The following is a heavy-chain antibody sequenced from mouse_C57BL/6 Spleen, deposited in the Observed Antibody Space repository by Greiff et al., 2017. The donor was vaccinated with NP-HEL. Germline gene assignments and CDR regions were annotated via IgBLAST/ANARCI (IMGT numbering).Heavy chain of an antibody. Sequence: EVQRVESGGGLVKPGGSLKLSCAASGFTFSSYTMSWVRQTPEKRLEWVATISGGGGNTYYPDSVKGRFTISRDNAKNTLYLQMSSLRSEDTALYYCARHADVNSPLYFDVWGTGTTVTVSS. CDR3: ARHADVNSPLYFDV. CDR1: GFTFSSYT. J-gene: IGHJ1*03. D-gene: IGHD4-1*02. CDR2: ISGGGGNT. V-gene: IGHV5-9*01.